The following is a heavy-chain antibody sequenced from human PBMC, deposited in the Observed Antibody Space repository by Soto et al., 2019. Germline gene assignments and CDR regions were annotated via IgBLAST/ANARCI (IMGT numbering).Heavy chain of an antibody. CDR3: ARDPDGDHDFDY. Sequence: ASVKVSCKANGYTFSNHGISWVRQAPGQGLEWMSWISVYNGDTNYAQKLQDRITMTTDTSTSTAYMELRSLTSDDTALYYCARDPDGDHDFDYWGQGTLVTVSS. V-gene: IGHV1-18*01. J-gene: IGHJ4*02. D-gene: IGHD4-17*01. CDR2: ISVYNGDT. CDR1: GYTFSNHG.